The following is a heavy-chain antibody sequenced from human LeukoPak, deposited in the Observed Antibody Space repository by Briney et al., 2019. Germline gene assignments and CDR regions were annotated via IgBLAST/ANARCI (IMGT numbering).Heavy chain of an antibody. CDR3: ARGGSGSYYTYYGDYYYMDV. J-gene: IGHJ6*03. CDR2: IKSDGST. CDR1: GFTFSSYW. D-gene: IGHD3-10*01. Sequence: QPGGSLRLSCAASGFTFSSYWMHWVRQTPGKGLVWVSRIKSDGSTIYADSVKGRFTISRDNAKNTLYLQMNSLRAEDTALYYCARGGSGSYYTYYGDYYYMDVWGKGTTVTVSS. V-gene: IGHV3-74*01.